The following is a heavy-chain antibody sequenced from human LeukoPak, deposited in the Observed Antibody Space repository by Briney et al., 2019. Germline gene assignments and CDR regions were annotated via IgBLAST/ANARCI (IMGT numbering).Heavy chain of an antibody. D-gene: IGHD2/OR15-2a*01. J-gene: IGHJ4*02. V-gene: IGHV3-48*01. CDR2: ISGSGNAK. Sequence: GGSLRLSCAASGFSFSSNSMNWVRQAPGKGLEWVSYISGSGNAKHYTDSVKGRFTISRDNAKNALYLQMNSLRAEDTAVYFCARDYVYAFDYWGQGTLVTVSS. CDR1: GFSFSSNS. CDR3: ARDYVYAFDY.